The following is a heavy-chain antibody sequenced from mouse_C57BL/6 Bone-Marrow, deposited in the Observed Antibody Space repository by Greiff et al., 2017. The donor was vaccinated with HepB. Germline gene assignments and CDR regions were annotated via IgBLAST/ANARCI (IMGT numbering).Heavy chain of an antibody. Sequence: QVQLQQSGAELVRPGTSVKLSCKASGYTFTSYWMHWVKQRPGQGLEWIGVIDPSDSYTNYNQKFKGKATLTVDTSSSTAYMQLSSLTSEDSAVYYCAREGREWYFDVWGTGTTVTVSS. CDR3: AREGREWYFDV. CDR2: IDPSDSYT. J-gene: IGHJ1*03. V-gene: IGHV1-59*01. CDR1: GYTFTSYW. D-gene: IGHD3-3*01.